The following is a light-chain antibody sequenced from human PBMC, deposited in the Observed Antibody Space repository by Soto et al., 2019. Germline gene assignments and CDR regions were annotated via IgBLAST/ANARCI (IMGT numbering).Light chain of an antibody. CDR3: QQYNNWPPYT. V-gene: IGKV3-15*01. CDR1: PSVSSN. J-gene: IGKJ2*01. Sequence: EIVMTQSPATLSVSPGERATLSCRASPSVSSNLAWYQQKPCQAPRLLIYGASTRATGIPARFSGSGSGTAFTLSISSLQSEDFAVYYCQQYNNWPPYTFGQGTKLEIK. CDR2: GAS.